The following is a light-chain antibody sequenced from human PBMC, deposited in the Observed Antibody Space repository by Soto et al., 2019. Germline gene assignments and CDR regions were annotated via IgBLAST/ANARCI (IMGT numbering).Light chain of an antibody. CDR1: SYY. V-gene: IGKV3-20*01. CDR2: DAS. CDR3: QHCEASGDSAPRT. Sequence: SYYLAWYQQKPGQAPRLLIYDASSRATGVPDRFSGSGSGTDFTLSVSRLESEDFCGYDCQHCEASGDSAPRTIAGGTRVEIK. J-gene: IGKJ4*01.